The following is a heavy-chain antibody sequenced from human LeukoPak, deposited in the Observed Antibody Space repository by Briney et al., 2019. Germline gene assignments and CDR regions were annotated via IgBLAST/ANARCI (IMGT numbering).Heavy chain of an antibody. CDR2: IRYDGSNK. J-gene: IGHJ4*02. CDR1: GFTFSSYG. V-gene: IGHV3-30*02. Sequence: GGSLRLSCAASGFTFSSYGMHRVRQAPGKGLGWVAFIRYDGSNKYYADSVKGRFTISRDNSKNTLYLQMNSLRAEDTAVYYCAKDQAVPYYYDSSGLDFDYWGQGTLVTVSS. CDR3: AKDQAVPYYYDSSGLDFDY. D-gene: IGHD3-22*01.